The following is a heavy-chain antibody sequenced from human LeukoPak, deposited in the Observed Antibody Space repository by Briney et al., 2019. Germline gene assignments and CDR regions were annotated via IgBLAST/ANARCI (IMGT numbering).Heavy chain of an antibody. CDR1: GGSISSYY. CDR2: IYYSGST. CDR3: ARHKTPHSSGYYLFDL. V-gene: IGHV4-59*08. Sequence: SETLSLTCTVSGGSISSYYWSWIRQPPGKGLEWIGNIYYSGSTNYNPSLKSRVTISVDTSKNQFSLKLSSVTAADTAVYYCARHKTPHSSGYYLFDLWGRGTLVTGSS. J-gene: IGHJ2*01. D-gene: IGHD3-22*01.